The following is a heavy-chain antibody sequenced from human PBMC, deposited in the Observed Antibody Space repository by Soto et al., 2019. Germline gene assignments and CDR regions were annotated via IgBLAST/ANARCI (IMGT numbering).Heavy chain of an antibody. D-gene: IGHD6-13*01. CDR2: IRSKANSYAT. CDR3: TRQGSARIAADN. V-gene: IGHV3-73*01. Sequence: GSLRLSRAGSGFTFSGSAMHWVRQASGKGLEWVGRIRSKANSYATAYAASVKGRFTISRDDSKNTAYLQMNSLKTEDTAVYYCTRQGSARIAADNWGQGTLVTVSS. CDR1: GFTFSGSA. J-gene: IGHJ4*02.